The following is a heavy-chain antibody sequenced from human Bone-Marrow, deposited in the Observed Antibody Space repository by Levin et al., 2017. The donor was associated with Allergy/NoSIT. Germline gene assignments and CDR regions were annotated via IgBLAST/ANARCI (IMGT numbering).Heavy chain of an antibody. J-gene: IGHJ3*01. CDR1: GFSLRSSGVG. D-gene: IGHD6-19*01. CDR3: THTRDMSGWYLAAFDL. V-gene: IGHV2-5*02. CDR2: IFWDDDK. Sequence: ESGPTLVKPTQTLTLTCTFSGFSLRSSGVGVGWIRQPPGKAPEWLALIFWDDDKRYSPSLNRRLTIAKDTSKNQVVLTMTNMDPVDTATYYCTHTRDMSGWYLAAFDLWGQGTMVTVSS.